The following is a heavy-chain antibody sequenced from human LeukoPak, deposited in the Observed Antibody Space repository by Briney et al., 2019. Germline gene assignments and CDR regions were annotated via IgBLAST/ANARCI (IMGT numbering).Heavy chain of an antibody. D-gene: IGHD3-10*01. Sequence: GASVKVSCKASGGTFSSYAISWVRQAPGQGLEWMGGIIPIFGTANYAQKFQGRVTITADKSTSTAYMELSSLRSEDTAVYYCARDRGGLLFVEFDYWGQGTLVTVSS. J-gene: IGHJ4*02. CDR1: GGTFSSYA. CDR3: ARDRGGLLFVEFDY. CDR2: IIPIFGTA. V-gene: IGHV1-69*06.